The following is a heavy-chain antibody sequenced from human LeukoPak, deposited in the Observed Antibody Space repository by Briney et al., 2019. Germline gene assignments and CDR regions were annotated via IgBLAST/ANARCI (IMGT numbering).Heavy chain of an antibody. V-gene: IGHV3-23*01. CDR2: ISGSVGST. D-gene: IGHD2-2*01. CDR3: AKDERYCSSTSCKLSEFDY. Sequence: GGSLRLSCAASGFTFSSYAMSWVRQAPGKGLEWVSAISGSVGSTYYADSVKGRFTISRDNSKNTLYLQMNSLRAEDTAVYYCAKDERYCSSTSCKLSEFDYWGQGTLVTVSS. CDR1: GFTFSSYA. J-gene: IGHJ4*02.